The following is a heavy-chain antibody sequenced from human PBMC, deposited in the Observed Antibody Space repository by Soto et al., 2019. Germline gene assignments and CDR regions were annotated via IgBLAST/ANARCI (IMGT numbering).Heavy chain of an antibody. CDR2: VIPLLDSS. CDR3: ASGKSQMTQDRMGFYYYMDV. V-gene: IGHV1-69*08. Sequence: QVQLVQSGAEVKKPGSSVRISCAASGATFNDYTFTWVRRAPGQGLEWMGRVIPLLDSSNYAEKFQDRVTITAERSTSTVYMELSGLKSEDSAIYYCASGKSQMTQDRMGFYYYMDVWGKGTTVTVSS. D-gene: IGHD2-15*01. J-gene: IGHJ6*03. CDR1: GATFNDYT.